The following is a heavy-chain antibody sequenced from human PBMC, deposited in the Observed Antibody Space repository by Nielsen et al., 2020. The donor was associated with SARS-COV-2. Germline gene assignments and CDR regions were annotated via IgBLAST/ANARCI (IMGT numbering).Heavy chain of an antibody. V-gene: IGHV3-9*01. J-gene: IGHJ4*02. CDR1: GFTFDDYA. D-gene: IGHD5-18*01. Sequence: SLKISCTASGFTFDDYAMHWVRQAPGKGLEWVSGISWNSGSIAYADSVEGRFTISRDNAKNSLYLQMNSLRAEDTALYYCAKGMQPGYNYGSDYWGQGTLVTVSS. CDR3: AKGMQPGYNYGSDY. CDR2: ISWNSGSI.